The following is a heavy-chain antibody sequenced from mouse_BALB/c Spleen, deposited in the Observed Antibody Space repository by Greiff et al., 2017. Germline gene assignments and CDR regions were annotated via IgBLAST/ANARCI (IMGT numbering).Heavy chain of an antibody. V-gene: IGHV1-87*01. CDR3: ASAARANAMDY. CDR2: IYPGDGDT. CDR1: GYTFTSYW. D-gene: IGHD3-1*01. J-gene: IGHJ4*01. Sequence: VKLMESGAELARPGASVKLSCKASGYTFTSYWMQWVKQRPGQGLEWIGAIYPGDGDTRYTQKFKGKATLTADKSSSTAYMQLSSLASEDSAVYYCASAARANAMDYWGQGTSVTVSS.